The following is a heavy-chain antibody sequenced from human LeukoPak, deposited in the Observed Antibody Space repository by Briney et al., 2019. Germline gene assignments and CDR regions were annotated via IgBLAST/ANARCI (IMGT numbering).Heavy chain of an antibody. Sequence: PSESLSLTCTVSGGSISSSSYYWGWIRQPPRKGLEWIVSIYYSGSTYYNPSLKSRVTISVDTCKNQFSLKLSSVTAADTAVYYCARHSYSSGWYFDYWGQGTLVTVSS. V-gene: IGHV4-39*01. J-gene: IGHJ4*02. CDR3: ARHSYSSGWYFDY. CDR2: IYYSGST. CDR1: GGSISSSSYY. D-gene: IGHD6-19*01.